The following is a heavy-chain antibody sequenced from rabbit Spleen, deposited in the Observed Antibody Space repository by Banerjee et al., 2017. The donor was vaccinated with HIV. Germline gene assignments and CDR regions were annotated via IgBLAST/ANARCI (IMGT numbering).Heavy chain of an antibody. V-gene: IGHV1S40*01. CDR2: AYAGSSGST. D-gene: IGHD1-1*01. J-gene: IGHJ4*01. CDR3: ARDLPGVIGWNFNL. Sequence: QSLEESGGGLVKPGASLTLTCKASGFSFNSGYDMCWVRQAPGKGLEWVACAYAGSSGSTYSATWAKGRFTISKASWTTVTLQMTSLTAADTANYFCARDLPGVIGWNFNLWGPGTLVTVS. CDR1: GFSFNSGYD.